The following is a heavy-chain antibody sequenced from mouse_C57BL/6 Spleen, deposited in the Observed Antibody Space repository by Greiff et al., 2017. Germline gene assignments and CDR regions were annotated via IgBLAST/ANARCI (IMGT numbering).Heavy chain of an antibody. CDR2: IGPGSGST. CDR3: ARCPDYYGRSYGYFDY. Sequence: QVQLQQSGAELVKPGASVKISCKASGYTFTDYYINWVKQRPGQGLEWIGKIGPGSGSTYYNEKFKGKATLTADKSSSTAYMQLSSLTSEDSAVYFGARCPDYYGRSYGYFDYWGQGTTLTVSS. V-gene: IGHV1-77*01. CDR1: GYTFTDYY. D-gene: IGHD1-1*01. J-gene: IGHJ2*01.